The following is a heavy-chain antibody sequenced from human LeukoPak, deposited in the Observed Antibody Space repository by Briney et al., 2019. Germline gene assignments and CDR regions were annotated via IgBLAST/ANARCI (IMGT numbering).Heavy chain of an antibody. CDR2: IYYSGST. CDR1: GGSISNGDYY. V-gene: IGHV4-30-4*08. Sequence: SQTLSLTCTVSGGSISNGDYYWSWIRQPPGKGLEWIGYIYYSGSTYYNPSLKSRVTISVDRSKNQFSRKLSSVTAADTAVYYRATYDYGDYGGSDAFDIWGQGTMVTVSS. J-gene: IGHJ3*02. CDR3: ATYDYGDYGGSDAFDI. D-gene: IGHD4-17*01.